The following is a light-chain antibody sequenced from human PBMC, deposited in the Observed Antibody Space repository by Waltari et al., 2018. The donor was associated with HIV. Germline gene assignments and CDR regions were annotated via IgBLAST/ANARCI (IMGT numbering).Light chain of an antibody. CDR2: GAS. CDR1: EGVSSN. J-gene: IGKJ1*01. Sequence: VLPQSPATLSVSPGDRVTLSCRASEGVSSNLAWYQQNRGQAPRLVIYGASSRAAGIPGRFSGSGSGTEFTLTISSLQSEDFAVYYCQEYNNWPWTFGQGTKVEIK. V-gene: IGKV3-15*01. CDR3: QEYNNWPWT.